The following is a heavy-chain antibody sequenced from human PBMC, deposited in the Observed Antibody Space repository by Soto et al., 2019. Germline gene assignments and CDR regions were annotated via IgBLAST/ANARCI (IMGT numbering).Heavy chain of an antibody. D-gene: IGHD3-10*01. CDR2: ISSSISTI. V-gene: IGHV3-48*02. CDR1: GFTFSSYS. J-gene: IGHJ4*02. CDR3: ARVLTMGDY. Sequence: EVQLVESGGGLVQPGGSLRLSCAASGFTFSSYSMNWVRQAPGKGLEWVSYISSSISTIYYADSVKGRFTISRDNAKNSLYLPMNSLRDEDTALYYCARVLTMGDYWGQGTLVTVSS.